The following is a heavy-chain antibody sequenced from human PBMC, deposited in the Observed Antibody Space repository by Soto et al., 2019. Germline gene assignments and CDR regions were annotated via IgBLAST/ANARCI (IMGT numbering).Heavy chain of an antibody. CDR1: GFTFRNYW. J-gene: IGHJ1*01. CDR2: VNSDGDTT. V-gene: IGHV3-74*01. CDR3: AKEPILGYCSGGSCSEYFQH. D-gene: IGHD2-15*01. Sequence: GGSLRLSCAASGFTFRNYWMHWVRQAPGKGLVWVSRVNSDGDTTYYADSVKGRFTISRDNAKNTLHLQMNSLRAEDTAVYYCAKEPILGYCSGGSCSEYFQHWGQGTLVTVSS.